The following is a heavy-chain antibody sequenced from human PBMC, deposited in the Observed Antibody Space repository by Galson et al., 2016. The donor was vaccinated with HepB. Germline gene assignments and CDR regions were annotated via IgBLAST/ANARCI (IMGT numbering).Heavy chain of an antibody. J-gene: IGHJ4*02. CDR2: FSNSGDT. V-gene: IGHV4-39*07. CDR3: ARVSFRTLGY. Sequence: ETLSLTCTVSAISRGDYHWAFIRQPPGKGLEWIGSFSNSGDTFYNPSLKSRVTMSRDTSKNQFSVCLSSVTAADTAVYFCARVSFRTLGYWGQGTLVTVPS. CDR1: AISRGDYH.